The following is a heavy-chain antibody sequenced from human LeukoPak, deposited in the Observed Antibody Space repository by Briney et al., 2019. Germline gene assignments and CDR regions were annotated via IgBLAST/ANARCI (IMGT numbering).Heavy chain of an antibody. Sequence: PGGSLRLSCAASGFTLSSHSMNWVRQAPGKGLEWVSSISSSSSYIYYADSVKGRFTISRDNAKNSLYLQMNSLRAEDTATYYCTRVSLYQLQDYWGQGTLVTVSS. J-gene: IGHJ4*02. CDR2: ISSSSSYI. V-gene: IGHV3-21*01. CDR1: GFTLSSHS. D-gene: IGHD3-16*01. CDR3: TRVSLYQLQDY.